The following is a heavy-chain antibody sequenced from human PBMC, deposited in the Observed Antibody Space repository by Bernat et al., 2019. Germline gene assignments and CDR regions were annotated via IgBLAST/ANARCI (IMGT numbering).Heavy chain of an antibody. D-gene: IGHD2-15*01. Sequence: EVQLVESGGGLVQPGGSLRLSCAASGFTFSSYEMNWVRQAPGKGLEWVSYISSSGSTIYYADSVKGRFTISRDNAKNSLYLQMNSLRAEDTAVYYCASEPLPVAATGRYFEHWGQGTMVTVSS. J-gene: IGHJ3*01. V-gene: IGHV3-48*03. CDR1: GFTFSSYE. CDR3: ASEPLPVAATGRYFEH. CDR2: ISSSGSTI.